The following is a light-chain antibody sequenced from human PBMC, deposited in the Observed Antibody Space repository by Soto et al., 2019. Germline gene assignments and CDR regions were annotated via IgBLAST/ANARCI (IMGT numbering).Light chain of an antibody. CDR1: SSNIGSND. CDR3: AAWDDSLSGPGV. V-gene: IGLV1-47*01. J-gene: IGLJ3*02. Sequence: QSVLTQPPSASGTPGERVTISCSGSSSNIGSNDVCWYQQLPETAPKLLIYRNNQRPSGVPDRFSGSKSGTSASLAISGLRSEDEADYYCAAWDDSLSGPGVFGGGTKVTVL. CDR2: RNN.